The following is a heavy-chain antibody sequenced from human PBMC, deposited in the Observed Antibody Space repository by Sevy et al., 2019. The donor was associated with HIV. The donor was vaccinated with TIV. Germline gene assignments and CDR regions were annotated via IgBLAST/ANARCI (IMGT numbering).Heavy chain of an antibody. V-gene: IGHV3-7*01. D-gene: IGHD3-16*01. J-gene: IGHJ4*02. CDR1: GFSFSTYW. CDR2: MNQDGTER. CDR3: VREGLGGFSYSLDC. Sequence: GGSLRLSCAASGFSFSTYWMTWVRQAPGKGLEWVATMNQDGTERAYVDSVKGRVTISRDNTKTSLFLQMNSLSAEDTGVYYCVREGLGGFSYSLDCWGQGTLVTVSS.